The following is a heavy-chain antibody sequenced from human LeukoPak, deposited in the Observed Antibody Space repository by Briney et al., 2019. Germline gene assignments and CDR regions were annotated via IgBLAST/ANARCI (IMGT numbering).Heavy chain of an antibody. Sequence: SETLSLTCTVSGGSISSYYWSWIRQPPGKGLEWIGYIYYSGSTNYNPSLKSRVTISVDTSKNQFSLKLSSVTAADTAVYYCARISSSNWYNERGAFDVWGQGTMVTVSS. J-gene: IGHJ3*01. D-gene: IGHD6-13*01. CDR2: IYYSGST. CDR3: ARISSSNWYNERGAFDV. V-gene: IGHV4-59*01. CDR1: GGSISSYY.